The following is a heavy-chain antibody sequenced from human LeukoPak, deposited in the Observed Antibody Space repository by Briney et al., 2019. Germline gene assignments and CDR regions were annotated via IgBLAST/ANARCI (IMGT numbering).Heavy chain of an antibody. CDR1: GYTFTSYG. Sequence: ASVKVSCKASGYTFTSYGISWVRQAPGQGLEWMGWISAYNGNTNYAQKLQGRVTMTTDTSTRTAYMELRSLRSDDTAIYYCARASTIYYYMDVWGKGTTVTVSS. V-gene: IGHV1-18*01. D-gene: IGHD3-3*01. CDR2: ISAYNGNT. CDR3: ARASTIYYYMDV. J-gene: IGHJ6*03.